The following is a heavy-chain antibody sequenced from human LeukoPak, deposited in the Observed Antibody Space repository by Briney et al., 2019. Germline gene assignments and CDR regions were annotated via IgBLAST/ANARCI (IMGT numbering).Heavy chain of an antibody. CDR2: IYYSGST. CDR3: ARGGPHKVDY. CDR1: GGSISSSSYY. J-gene: IGHJ4*02. V-gene: IGHV4-61*01. Sequence: SETLSLTCTVSGGSISSSSYYWSWIRQPPGKRLEWIGYIYYSGSTNYNPSLKSRVTISVDTSKNQFSLKLSSVTAADTAVYYCARGGPHKVDYWGQGTPVTVSS.